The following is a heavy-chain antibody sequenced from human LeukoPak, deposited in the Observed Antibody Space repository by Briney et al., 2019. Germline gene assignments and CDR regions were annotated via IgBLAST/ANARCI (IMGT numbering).Heavy chain of an antibody. J-gene: IGHJ6*03. CDR1: GFTFSSYG. CDR3: ARARPGYYYMDV. V-gene: IGHV3-30*02. CDR2: IRYDGSNK. D-gene: IGHD1-1*01. Sequence: PGGSLRLSCAASGFTFSSYGMHWVRQAPGKGLEWVAFIRYDGSNKYYADSVKGRFTISRDNSKNTLYLQMNSLRAEDTAVYYCARARPGYYYMDVWGKGTTVTVSS.